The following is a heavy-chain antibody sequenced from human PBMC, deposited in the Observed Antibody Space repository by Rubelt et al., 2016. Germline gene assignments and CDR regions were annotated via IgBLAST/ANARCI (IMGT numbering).Heavy chain of an antibody. CDR3: AKDPRYSSSWYGYFDY. CDR2: ISGSGGST. V-gene: IGHV3-23*04. CDR1: GFTFSSYA. J-gene: IGHJ4*02. Sequence: EVQLVESGGALVKPGGSLRLSCAASGFTFSSYAMSWVRQAPGKGLEWVSGISGSGGSTYYADSVKGRFTISRDNSKNTLYLQMNSLRVEDTAVYYCAKDPRYSSSWYGYFDYWGQGTLVTVSS. D-gene: IGHD6-13*01.